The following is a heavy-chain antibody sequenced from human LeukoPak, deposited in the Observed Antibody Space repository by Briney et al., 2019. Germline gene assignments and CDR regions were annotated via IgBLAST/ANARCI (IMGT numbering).Heavy chain of an antibody. Sequence: GGSLRLSCAASGFTSSSYWMSWVRQAPGKGLEWVSVVYSGGSTYYADSVKGRFTISRDNSKNTLYLQMNSLRAEDTAVYYCARVVMVSYGTMFDYWGQGTLVTVSS. CDR3: ARVVMVSYGTMFDY. D-gene: IGHD5-18*01. CDR2: VYSGGST. V-gene: IGHV3-53*01. J-gene: IGHJ4*02. CDR1: GFTSSSYW.